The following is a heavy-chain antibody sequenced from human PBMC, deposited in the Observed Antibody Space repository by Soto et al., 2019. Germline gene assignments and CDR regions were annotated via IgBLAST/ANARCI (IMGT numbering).Heavy chain of an antibody. Sequence: SVKVSCKASGGTFRNYGINWVRQAPGQGLEWMGEIIPILRTTNYAQNFQGRLTFTADESTSTAYMELRSLRSEDTAVYYCARGDTLIVVVQLDYWGPGTLVTVSS. CDR1: GGTFRNYG. D-gene: IGHD3-22*01. V-gene: IGHV1-69*13. J-gene: IGHJ4*02. CDR2: IIPILRTT. CDR3: ARGDTLIVVVQLDY.